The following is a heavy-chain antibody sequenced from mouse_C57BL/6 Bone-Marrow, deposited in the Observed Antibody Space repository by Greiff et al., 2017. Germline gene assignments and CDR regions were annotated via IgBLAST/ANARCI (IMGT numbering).Heavy chain of an antibody. Sequence: VQLQQSGAELARPGASVKLSCKASGYTFTSYGISWVKQRTGQGLEWIGEIYPRSGNTYYNEKFKGKATLTADKSSSTAYMELRSLTSEDSAVYFCARWGYDGYRHYDAMDYWGQGTSVTVSS. CDR3: ARWGYDGYRHYDAMDY. V-gene: IGHV1-81*01. CDR1: GYTFTSYG. J-gene: IGHJ4*01. CDR2: IYPRSGNT. D-gene: IGHD2-3*01.